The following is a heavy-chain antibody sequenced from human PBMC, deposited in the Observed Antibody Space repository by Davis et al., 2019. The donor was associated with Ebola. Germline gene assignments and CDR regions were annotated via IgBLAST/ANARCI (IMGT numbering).Heavy chain of an antibody. Sequence: PGGSLRLSCKGSGYSFTSYWIGWARQMPGKGLELMGLIYPGDSDTMYSPSFQGQVTLSADKSTTTANLQWSSLKASDTAIYYCARLHGDSRYFDFWGQGTLVTVSS. J-gene: IGHJ4*02. D-gene: IGHD5-24*01. CDR1: GYSFTSYW. CDR2: IYPGDSDT. V-gene: IGHV5-51*01. CDR3: ARLHGDSRYFDF.